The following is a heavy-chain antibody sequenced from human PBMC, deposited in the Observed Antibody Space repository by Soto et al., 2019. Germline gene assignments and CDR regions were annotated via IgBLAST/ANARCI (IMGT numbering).Heavy chain of an antibody. J-gene: IGHJ5*02. V-gene: IGHV4-59*01. CDR3: ESSQLKGRSSWFDP. CDR2: IYYSGST. CDR1: GGSISSYY. Sequence: SETLSLTFTVSGGSISSYYWSWIRQPPGKGLEWIGYIYYSGSTNYNPSLKSRVTISVDTSKKQFSLKLSSVTAADTAVYYCESSQLKGRSSWFDPWGQGTLVTSPQ. D-gene: IGHD6-19*01.